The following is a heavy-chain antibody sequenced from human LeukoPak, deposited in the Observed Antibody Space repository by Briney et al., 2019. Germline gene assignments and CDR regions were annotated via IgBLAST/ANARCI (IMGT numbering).Heavy chain of an antibody. D-gene: IGHD1-26*01. V-gene: IGHV4-59*01. CDR1: GGSISSDY. CDR2: IYYSGST. J-gene: IGHJ6*03. Sequence: SETLSLTCTVSGGSISSDYWSWIRQPPGKGLEWIGYIYYSGSTNYNPSLKSRVTISVDTSKNQFSLKLSSVTAADTAVYYCARSTNSGSYYYYYMDVWGKGTTVTVSS. CDR3: ARSTNSGSYYYYYMDV.